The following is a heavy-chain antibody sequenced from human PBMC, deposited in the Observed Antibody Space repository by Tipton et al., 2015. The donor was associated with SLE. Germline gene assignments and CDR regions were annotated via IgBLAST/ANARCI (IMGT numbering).Heavy chain of an antibody. CDR2: VYYTGRT. J-gene: IGHJ4*02. D-gene: IGHD6-19*01. Sequence: TLSLTCNVSEGSISGHYWSWLRQTPGKRLEWIGFVYYTGRTYYNLSLRSRVTISIDTSKKQFSLRLSSVTAADTAVYYCARESVAVADKGHFDYWGQGTLVTVSS. V-gene: IGHV4-59*11. CDR3: ARESVAVADKGHFDY. CDR1: EGSISGHY.